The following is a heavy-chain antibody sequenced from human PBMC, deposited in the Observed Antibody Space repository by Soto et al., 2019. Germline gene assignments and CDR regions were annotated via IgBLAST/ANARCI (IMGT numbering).Heavy chain of an antibody. CDR1: GGTFSSYA. CDR3: ARGEQQLATNEYFDY. Sequence: SVKVSCKASGGTFSSYAISWVRQAPGQGLEWMGGIIPIFGTANYAQKFQGRVTITADESTSTAYMELSSLRSEDTAVYYCARGEQQLATNEYFDYWGQGTLVTVSS. V-gene: IGHV1-69*13. CDR2: IIPIFGTA. J-gene: IGHJ4*02. D-gene: IGHD6-13*01.